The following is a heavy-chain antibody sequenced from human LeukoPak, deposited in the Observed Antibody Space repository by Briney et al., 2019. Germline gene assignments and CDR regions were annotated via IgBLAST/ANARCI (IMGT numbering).Heavy chain of an antibody. CDR2: IYHSGST. CDR1: GYSISSGYY. D-gene: IGHD3-3*01. Sequence: SETLSLTCAVSGYSISSGYYWGWIRQPPGKGLEWIGSIYHSGSTYYNPSLKSRVTISVDTSKNQFSLKLSSVTAADTAVYYCARLFSGVLDYWGQGTRVTVSS. J-gene: IGHJ4*02. V-gene: IGHV4-38-2*01. CDR3: ARLFSGVLDY.